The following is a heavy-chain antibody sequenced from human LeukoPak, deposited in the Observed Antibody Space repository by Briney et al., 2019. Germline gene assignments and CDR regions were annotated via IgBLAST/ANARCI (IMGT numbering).Heavy chain of an antibody. Sequence: GESLKISCKGSGYSFTSYWIVWVRQMPGKGLEWMGIIYPGDSDTRYRPSFQGQVSISADKSISTAYLQWSSLKASDTAMYYCARQIAVDSLRGEFDYWGQGTLVTVSS. CDR1: GYSFTSYW. CDR3: ARQIAVDSLRGEFDY. D-gene: IGHD3-10*01. J-gene: IGHJ4*02. CDR2: IYPGDSDT. V-gene: IGHV5-51*01.